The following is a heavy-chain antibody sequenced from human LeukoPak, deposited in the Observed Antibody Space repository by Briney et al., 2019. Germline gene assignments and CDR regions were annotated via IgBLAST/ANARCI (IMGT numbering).Heavy chain of an antibody. CDR1: GFTFSTSG. D-gene: IGHD3-10*01. CDR2: IRSSGSSE. CDR3: ARLVVRGVIII. J-gene: IGHJ4*02. Sequence: QTGGSLRLSCAASGFTFSTSGMHWVRQAPGKGLEWVAFIRSSGSSEYNEDSVKGRFTISRDNSKNTVHLQMNSLRAEDTAVYYCARLVVRGVIIIWGQGTLVTVSS. V-gene: IGHV3-30*02.